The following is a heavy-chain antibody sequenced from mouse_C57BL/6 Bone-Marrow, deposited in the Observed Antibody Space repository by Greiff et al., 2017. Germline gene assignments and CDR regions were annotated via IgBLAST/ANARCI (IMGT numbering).Heavy chain of an antibody. V-gene: IGHV14-4*01. Sequence: EVQLQQSGAELVRPGASVKLSCTASGFNIKDDYMHWVKQRPEQGLEWIGWIDPENGDPEYASKFQGKATITADTSSNTAYLQLSSLTSEDTAVXYCTTGRLRRKDYWGQGTTLAVSS. CDR1: GFNIKDDY. CDR2: IDPENGDP. D-gene: IGHD2-4*01. CDR3: TTGRLRRKDY. J-gene: IGHJ2*01.